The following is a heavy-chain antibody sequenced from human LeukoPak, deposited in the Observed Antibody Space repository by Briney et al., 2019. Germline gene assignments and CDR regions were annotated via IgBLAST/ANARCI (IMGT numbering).Heavy chain of an antibody. CDR3: ARNTVLYSTTFDY. J-gene: IGHJ4*02. Sequence: GGSLRLSCAASGFTVSSNYMSWVRQAPGKGLEWVSVIYSGGSTYYADSVKGRFTISRDNSKNTLYLQMNSLRAEDTAVYYCARNTVLYSTTFDYWGQGTLVTVSS. D-gene: IGHD4-11*01. CDR2: IYSGGST. V-gene: IGHV3-53*01. CDR1: GFTVSSNY.